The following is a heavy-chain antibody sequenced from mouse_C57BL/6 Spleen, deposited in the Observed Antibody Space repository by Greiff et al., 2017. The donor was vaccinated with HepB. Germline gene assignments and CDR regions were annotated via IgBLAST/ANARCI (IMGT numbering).Heavy chain of an antibody. V-gene: IGHV1-59*01. J-gene: IGHJ1*03. CDR3: APITTVVAPGYFDV. D-gene: IGHD1-1*01. CDR1: GYTFTSYW. CDR2: IDPSDSYT. Sequence: VQLQQPGAELVRPGTSVKLSCKASGYTFTSYWMHWVKQRPGQGLEWIGVIDPSDSYTNYNQKFKGKATLTVDTSSSTAYMQLSSLTSEDSAVYYCAPITTVVAPGYFDVWGTGTTVTVSS.